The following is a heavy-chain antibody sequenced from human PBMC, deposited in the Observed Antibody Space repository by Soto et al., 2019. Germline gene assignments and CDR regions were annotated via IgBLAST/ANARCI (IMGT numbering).Heavy chain of an antibody. CDR1: GYTFTSYA. J-gene: IGHJ4*02. Sequence: QVQLVQSGAEVKKPGASVKVSCKASGYTFTSYAMHWVRQAPGQRLEWMGWINAGNGNTKYSQKFQGRVTITRDTSASTAYMELSSLRSEDTAVYYCARGRVWFGELLVFGYWGQGTLVTVSS. CDR2: INAGNGNT. D-gene: IGHD3-10*01. V-gene: IGHV1-3*01. CDR3: ARGRVWFGELLVFGY.